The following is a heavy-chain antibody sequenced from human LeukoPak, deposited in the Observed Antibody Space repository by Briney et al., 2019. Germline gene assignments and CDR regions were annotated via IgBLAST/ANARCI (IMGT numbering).Heavy chain of an antibody. CDR3: ARARIGDAFDI. CDR1: GYTFTGYY. CDR2: INPNSGGT. Sequence: ASVKVSCKASGYTFTGYYMHWVRQAPGQGLEWMGWINPNSGGTNYAQKFQGWVTMTRDTSISTAYMELSRLRSDDTAVCYCARARIGDAFDIWGQGTMVTVSS. J-gene: IGHJ3*02. V-gene: IGHV1-2*04. D-gene: IGHD3-22*01.